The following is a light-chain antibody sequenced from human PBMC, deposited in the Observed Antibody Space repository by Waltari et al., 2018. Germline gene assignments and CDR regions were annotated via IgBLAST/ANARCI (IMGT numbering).Light chain of an antibody. CDR1: QSVLYSSNNKNY. CDR2: WAS. J-gene: IGKJ4*01. V-gene: IGKV4-1*01. Sequence: DIVMTQSPDSLAGILGERATIDSKSNQSVLYSSNNKNYSAWYQQRPGQPTKLLISWASTQESGVPDRFSGSGSGTDFTLTINSLQAEDVALYYCQQYFSTPLPFGGGTKVEIK. CDR3: QQYFSTPLP.